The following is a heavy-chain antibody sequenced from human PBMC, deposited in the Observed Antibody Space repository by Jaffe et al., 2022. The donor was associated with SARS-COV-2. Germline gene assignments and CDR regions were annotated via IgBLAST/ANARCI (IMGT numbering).Heavy chain of an antibody. CDR3: ARDKDYDYVWGSYRPPYFDY. Sequence: EVQLVESGGGLVKPGGSLRLSCAASGFTFSSYSMNWVRQAPGKGLEWVSSISSSSSYIYYADSVKGRFTISRDNAKNSLYLQMNSLRAEDTAVYYCARDKDYDYVWGSYRPPYFDYWGQGTLVTVSS. D-gene: IGHD3-16*02. V-gene: IGHV3-21*01. J-gene: IGHJ4*02. CDR2: ISSSSSYI. CDR1: GFTFSSYS.